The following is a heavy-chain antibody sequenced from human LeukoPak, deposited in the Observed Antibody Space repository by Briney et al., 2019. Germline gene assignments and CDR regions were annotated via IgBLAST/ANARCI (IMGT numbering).Heavy chain of an antibody. J-gene: IGHJ4*02. Sequence: PSETLSLTCTVSGGSISSNNYYWGWIRQPPGKGLEWIASIYYSGSTYYNPSLKSRVTISVDTSKNQFSLKLSSVTAADTAVYYCARDRPPDYYGSGSYPIDYWGQGTLVTVSS. D-gene: IGHD3-10*01. V-gene: IGHV4-39*07. CDR1: GGSISSNNYY. CDR2: IYYSGST. CDR3: ARDRPPDYYGSGSYPIDY.